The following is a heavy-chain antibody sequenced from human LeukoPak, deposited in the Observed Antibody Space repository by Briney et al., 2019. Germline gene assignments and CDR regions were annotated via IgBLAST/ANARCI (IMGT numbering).Heavy chain of an antibody. Sequence: QPGASLRLSCAASGFTFSSYAMSWVRQAPGKGLXXXXXXSGSGGSTYYADSVKGRFTISRDNSKNTLYLQMNSLRAEDTAVYYCAKDLFDRVVGATPPDYWGQGTLVTVSS. CDR3: AKDLFDRVVGATPPDY. CDR2: XSGSGGST. D-gene: IGHD1-26*01. V-gene: IGHV3-23*01. CDR1: GFTFSSYA. J-gene: IGHJ4*02.